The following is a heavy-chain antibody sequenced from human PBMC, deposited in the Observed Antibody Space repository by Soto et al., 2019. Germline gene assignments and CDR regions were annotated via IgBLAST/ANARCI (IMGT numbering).Heavy chain of an antibody. CDR3: ARDRYDFWSGQNDY. CDR1: GFTFGDYY. CDR2: ISSSGSTI. J-gene: IGHJ4*02. Sequence: PGGSLRLSCAASGFTFGDYYMSWIRQAPGKGLEWVSYISSSGSTIYYADSVKGRFTISRDNAKNSLYLQMNSLRAEDTAVYYCARDRYDFWSGQNDYWGQGTLVTVSS. D-gene: IGHD3-3*01. V-gene: IGHV3-11*01.